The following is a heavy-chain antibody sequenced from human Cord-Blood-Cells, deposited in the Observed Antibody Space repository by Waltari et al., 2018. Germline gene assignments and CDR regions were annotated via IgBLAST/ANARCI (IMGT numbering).Heavy chain of an antibody. D-gene: IGHD3-10*01. CDR3: ARHNGSGSYYFEY. CDR2: IIPVFGKA. Sequence: QVQLVQSGAEVKKPGSSVKVSCKASGGTFSSYAFSWVRQAPGQGLEWMGGIIPVFGKANYAQKCQGRVTITADESTSTAYMELSSLRSEDTAVYYCARHNGSGSYYFEYWGQGTLVTVSS. V-gene: IGHV1-69*01. CDR1: GGTFSSYA. J-gene: IGHJ4*02.